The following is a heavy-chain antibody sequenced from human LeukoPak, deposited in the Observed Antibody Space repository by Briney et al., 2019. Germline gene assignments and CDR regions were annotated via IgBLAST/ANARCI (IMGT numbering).Heavy chain of an antibody. CDR1: GGSISSDDYY. Sequence: SETLSLTCTVSGGSISSDDYYWSRIRQPPGKGLEWIGYIHYRGSTYYNLSLKSRVNMSVDTSKKQFSLKLSSVTAADTAVYYCARVQRELLGINYWGQGILVTVSS. CDR3: ARVQRELLGINY. J-gene: IGHJ4*02. D-gene: IGHD1-14*01. V-gene: IGHV4-30-4*01. CDR2: IHYRGST.